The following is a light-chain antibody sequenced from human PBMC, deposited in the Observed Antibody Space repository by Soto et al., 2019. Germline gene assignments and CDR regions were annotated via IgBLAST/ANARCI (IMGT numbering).Light chain of an antibody. J-gene: IGLJ1*01. Sequence: QSALTQPASVSGSPGQSIIISCTGTSSDVGGYKYVSWYQQHPGTAPKLMIYEVNNRPSGVSNRFSGSKSGNTASLTISGLQAEDEADYYCSSYTSNSTPYVFGTGTKVTVL. V-gene: IGLV2-14*01. CDR3: SSYTSNSTPYV. CDR1: SSDVGGYKY. CDR2: EVN.